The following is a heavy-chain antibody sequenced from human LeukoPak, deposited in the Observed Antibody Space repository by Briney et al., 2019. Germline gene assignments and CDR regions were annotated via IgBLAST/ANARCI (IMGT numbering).Heavy chain of an antibody. D-gene: IGHD2-2*01. J-gene: IGHJ4*02. Sequence: QPAGSLRLSCAGSGVTLSRNWMSWGRQAPGKGLEWVANIRQDGNEKYYVDSVKGRFTISRDNAKKSLYLQMNSLRAEDTAVYYCATQPAAADVDYWGQGTLVTVSS. CDR2: IRQDGNEK. CDR1: GVTLSRNW. V-gene: IGHV3-7*03. CDR3: ATQPAAADVDY.